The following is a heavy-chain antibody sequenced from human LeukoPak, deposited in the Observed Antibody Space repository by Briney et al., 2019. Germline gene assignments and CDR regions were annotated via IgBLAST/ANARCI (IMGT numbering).Heavy chain of an antibody. Sequence: SETLSLTCAVYGGSFSGYYWSWIRQPPGKGLEWIGEINHSGSTNYNPSLKSRVTISVDTSKNQFSLKLSSVTAADTAVYYYARGGRVVGFDYWGQGTLVTVSS. D-gene: IGHD2-15*01. V-gene: IGHV4-34*01. CDR1: GGSFSGYY. CDR3: ARGGRVVGFDY. CDR2: INHSGST. J-gene: IGHJ4*02.